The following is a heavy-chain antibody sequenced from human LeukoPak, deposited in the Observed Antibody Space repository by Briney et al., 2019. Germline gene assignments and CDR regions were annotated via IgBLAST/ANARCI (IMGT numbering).Heavy chain of an antibody. Sequence: ASVKVSCKAFGYTFTSNYMHWVRQAPGQGPEWMGVISPSGGSTTYAQKFQGRVTLTRDMSTSTDYLELSSLRSEDTAVYYCARDGCSGGSCYHLFDYWGQGTLVTVSS. CDR1: GYTFTSNY. D-gene: IGHD2-15*01. CDR3: ARDGCSGGSCYHLFDY. J-gene: IGHJ4*02. CDR2: ISPSGGST. V-gene: IGHV1-46*01.